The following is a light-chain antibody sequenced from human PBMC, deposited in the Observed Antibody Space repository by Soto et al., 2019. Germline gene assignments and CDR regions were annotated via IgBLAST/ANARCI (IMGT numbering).Light chain of an antibody. CDR1: SSDIGGYNY. CDR3: CSFAGSNRRV. Sequence: QSALTQPPSASGSRGQSVTISCTGTSSDIGGYNYVSWYQQHPGKAPKLLIYGVTARPSGVPDRFSGSKSGNTASLTVSGLQAEDEADYYCCSFAGSNRRVFGTGTKVTVL. J-gene: IGLJ1*01. V-gene: IGLV2-8*01. CDR2: GVT.